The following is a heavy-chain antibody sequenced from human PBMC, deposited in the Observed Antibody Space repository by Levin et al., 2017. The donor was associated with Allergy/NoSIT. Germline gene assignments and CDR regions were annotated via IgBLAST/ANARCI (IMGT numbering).Heavy chain of an antibody. Sequence: PGESLKISCAASGFTFNTYSMNWVRQAPGKGLEWVSSISESSSYIYYADSVKGRFTISRDNAKNSLYLQMNSLRAEDTAVYFCAASRGNDAFAFWGQGTMVIVS. CDR3: AASRGNDAFAF. CDR2: ISESSSYI. CDR1: GFTFNTYS. D-gene: IGHD3-16*01. J-gene: IGHJ3*01. V-gene: IGHV3-21*01.